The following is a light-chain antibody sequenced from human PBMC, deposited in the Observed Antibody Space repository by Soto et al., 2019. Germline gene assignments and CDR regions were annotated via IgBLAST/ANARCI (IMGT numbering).Light chain of an antibody. J-gene: IGKJ2*01. CDR1: QSVSSSY. CDR2: GAS. V-gene: IGKV3-20*01. CDR3: QQYDSSPQT. Sequence: EIGLTQSPGTLSLSPGERATLSCRASQSVSSSYLAWYQQKPGQAPRLLIYGASSRATVIPDRLSGSGSGTDFTLTISRLEPEDFAVYYCQQYDSSPQTFCQGTKLEIK.